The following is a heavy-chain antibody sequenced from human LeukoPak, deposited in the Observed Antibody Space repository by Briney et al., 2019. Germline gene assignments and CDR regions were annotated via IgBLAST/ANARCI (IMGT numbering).Heavy chain of an antibody. Sequence: SETLSLTCTVSGGSISSSSYYWGWIRQPPGKGLEWIGSIYYSGSTYYNPSLKSRVTISVDTSKNQFSLKLSSVTAADTAVYYCARHRPVPRIRYFDWSQEYWYFDLWGRGTLVTVSS. V-gene: IGHV4-39*07. CDR1: GGSISSSSYY. CDR2: IYYSGST. D-gene: IGHD3-9*01. J-gene: IGHJ2*01. CDR3: ARHRPVPRIRYFDWSQEYWYFDL.